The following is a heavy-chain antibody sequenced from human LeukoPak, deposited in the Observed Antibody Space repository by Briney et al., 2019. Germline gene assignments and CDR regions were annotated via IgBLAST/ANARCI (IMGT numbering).Heavy chain of an antibody. CDR2: IKQDGSEK. CDR3: ASSGTAMVTDYFDY. CDR1: GFTFSSYW. Sequence: GGSLRLSCAASGFTFSSYWMSWVRQAPGKGLGWVANIKQDGSEKYYVDSVKGRFTISRDNAKNSLYLQMNSLRAEDTAVYYCASSGTAMVTDYFDYWGQGTLVTVSS. D-gene: IGHD5-18*01. J-gene: IGHJ4*02. V-gene: IGHV3-7*01.